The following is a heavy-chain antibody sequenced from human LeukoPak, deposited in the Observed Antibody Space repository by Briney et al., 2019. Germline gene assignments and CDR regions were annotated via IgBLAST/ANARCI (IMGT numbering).Heavy chain of an antibody. CDR3: ARGMADYFDY. J-gene: IGHJ4*02. CDR1: GFTLSSYS. CDR2: ISSSSSYI. V-gene: IGHV3-21*01. Sequence: GGSLRLSCAASGFTLSSYSMNWVRQAPGKGLEWVSSISSSSSYIYYADSVKGRFTISRDNAKNSLYLQMNSLRAEDTAVYYCARGMADYFDYWGQGTLVTVSS. D-gene: IGHD5-24*01.